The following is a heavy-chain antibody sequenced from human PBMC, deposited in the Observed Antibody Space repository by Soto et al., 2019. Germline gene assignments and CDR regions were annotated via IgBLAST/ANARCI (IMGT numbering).Heavy chain of an antibody. CDR3: ARGGELGYCSGGSCYDQGGYYYYGMDV. Sequence: SETLSLTCTVSGGSISSGGYYWSWIRQHPGKGLEWIGYIYYSGSTYYNPSLKSRVTISVDTSKNQFSLKLSSVTAADTAVYYCARGGELGYCSGGSCYDQGGYYYYGMDVWGQGTTVTVSS. CDR1: GGSISSGGYY. CDR2: IYYSGST. J-gene: IGHJ6*02. D-gene: IGHD2-15*01. V-gene: IGHV4-31*03.